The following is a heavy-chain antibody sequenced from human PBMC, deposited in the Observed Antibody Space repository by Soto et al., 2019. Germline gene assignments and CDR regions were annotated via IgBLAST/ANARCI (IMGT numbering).Heavy chain of an antibody. V-gene: IGHV1-69*13. Sequence: GASVKVSCKASGGTFSSYAISWVRQAPGQGLEWMGGIIPIFGTANYAQKFQGRVTITADESTSTAYMELSSLRSEDTAVYYCARGYYYDSSGYSNWFDPWGQGTLVTVSS. CDR2: IIPIFGTA. J-gene: IGHJ5*02. CDR1: GGTFSSYA. D-gene: IGHD3-22*01. CDR3: ARGYYYDSSGYSNWFDP.